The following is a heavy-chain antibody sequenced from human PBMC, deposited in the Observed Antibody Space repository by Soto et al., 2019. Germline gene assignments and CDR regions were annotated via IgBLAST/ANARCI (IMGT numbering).Heavy chain of an antibody. CDR2: ISYDGSNK. Sequence: GGSLRLSCAASGFTFSSYAMHWVRQAPGKGLEWVAVISYDGSNKYYADSVKGRFTISRDNSKNTLYLQMNSLRAEDTAVYYCARVGVRYCSGGSCYADAFDIWGQGTMVTVSS. V-gene: IGHV3-30-3*01. D-gene: IGHD2-15*01. CDR3: ARVGVRYCSGGSCYADAFDI. CDR1: GFTFSSYA. J-gene: IGHJ3*02.